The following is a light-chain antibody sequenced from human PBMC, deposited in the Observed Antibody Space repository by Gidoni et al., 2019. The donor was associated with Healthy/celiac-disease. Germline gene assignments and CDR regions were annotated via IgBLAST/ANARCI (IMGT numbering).Light chain of an antibody. Sequence: QSALTQPASVSGSPGQSITISCTGTSSDVGGYNYVSWYQQHPGKAPKLMIDDVSNRPSGVSNRFSGSKSGNTASLTSAGLQAEDEADYYCSSYTSSSTFWVFGGGTKLTVL. CDR3: SSYTSSSTFWV. J-gene: IGLJ3*02. CDR1: SSDVGGYNY. CDR2: DVS. V-gene: IGLV2-14*01.